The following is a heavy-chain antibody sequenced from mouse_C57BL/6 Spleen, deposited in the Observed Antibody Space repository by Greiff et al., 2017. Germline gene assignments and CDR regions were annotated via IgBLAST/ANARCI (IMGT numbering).Heavy chain of an antibody. V-gene: IGHV1-81*01. CDR2: IYPSSGNT. CDR3: ARSGDYDERVLAY. CDR1: GYTFTSYG. D-gene: IGHD2-4*01. J-gene: IGHJ3*01. Sequence: QVQLQESGAELARPGASVKLSCKASGYTFTSYGISWVKQRTGQGLEWIGEIYPSSGNTYYNEKFKGKATLTADKSSSTAYMELRSLTSEDSAVYVCARSGDYDERVLAYWGQGTLVTVSA.